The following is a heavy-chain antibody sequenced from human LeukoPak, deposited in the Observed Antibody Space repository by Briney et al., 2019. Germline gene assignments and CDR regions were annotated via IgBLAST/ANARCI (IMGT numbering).Heavy chain of an antibody. CDR1: GGSFSGYY. CDR2: INHSGST. CDR3: ARAGYCSSTSCYGRVFDI. Sequence: SETLSLTCAVYGGSFSGYYWSWIRQPPGKGLEWIGEINHSGSTNYNPSLKSRVTISVDTSKNQFSLKLSSVAAADTALYFCARAGYCSSTSCYGRVFDIWGQGTLVTVSS. J-gene: IGHJ3*02. V-gene: IGHV4-34*01. D-gene: IGHD2-2*01.